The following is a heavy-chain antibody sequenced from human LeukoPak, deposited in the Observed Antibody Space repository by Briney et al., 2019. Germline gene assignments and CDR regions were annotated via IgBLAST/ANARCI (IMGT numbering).Heavy chain of an antibody. V-gene: IGHV3-7*01. Sequence: GGSLRLSCAAPGFTFSYYWMSWVRQAPGRGLEWVANINQDGSEKHYVDSVKGRFTISTDNAKNSLYLQMNSLRAEDTAVYFCAGATYSSSWHFDYWGQGTLVTVSS. CDR3: AGATYSSSWHFDY. J-gene: IGHJ4*02. CDR2: INQDGSEK. CDR1: GFTFSYYW. D-gene: IGHD6-13*01.